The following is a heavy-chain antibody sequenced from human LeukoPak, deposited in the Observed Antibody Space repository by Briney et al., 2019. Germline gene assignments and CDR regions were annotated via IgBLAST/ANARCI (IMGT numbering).Heavy chain of an antibody. CDR1: GFTFSSYT. V-gene: IGHV3-21*04. CDR3: ARVGPIVVVPADYYGMDV. J-gene: IGHJ6*02. Sequence: GGSLRLSCAASGFTFSSYTMSWVRQAPGKGLEWVSTITTSDGNTYYADSVKGRFTISRDNAKNSLYLQMNSLRAEDTAVYYCARVGPIVVVPADYYGMDVWGQGTTVTVSS. CDR2: ITTSDGNT. D-gene: IGHD2-2*01.